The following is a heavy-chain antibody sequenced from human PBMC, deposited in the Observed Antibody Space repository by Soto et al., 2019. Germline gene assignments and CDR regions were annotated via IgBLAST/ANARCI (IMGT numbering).Heavy chain of an antibody. D-gene: IGHD2-15*01. CDR2: ISASGSST. V-gene: IGHV3-11*01. J-gene: IGHJ4*02. Sequence: QVQLVESGGGLVKPGGSLRLSCAASGFTLSDYYMTWIRQAPGKGLEWLSYISASGSSTSYADSVKGRVTISRDNAKNSLYLQMNSLRAEDTAVYYCARDRYCLGGSCYYFDYWGLGTLVTVSS. CDR1: GFTLSDYY. CDR3: ARDRYCLGGSCYYFDY.